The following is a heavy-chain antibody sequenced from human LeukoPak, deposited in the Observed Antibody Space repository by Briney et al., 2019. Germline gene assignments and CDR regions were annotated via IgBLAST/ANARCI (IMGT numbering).Heavy chain of an antibody. D-gene: IGHD3-3*01. Sequence: GGSLRLSCAASGFTVSSDYMSWVRQAPGKGLGWVANIKQDGSEKYYVDSVKGRFTISRDNAKNSLYLQMNSLRAEDTAVYYCARHPTIFGVVIILDYGMDVWGQGTTVTVSS. CDR2: IKQDGSEK. CDR3: ARHPTIFGVVIILDYGMDV. J-gene: IGHJ6*02. V-gene: IGHV3-7*01. CDR1: GFTVSSDY.